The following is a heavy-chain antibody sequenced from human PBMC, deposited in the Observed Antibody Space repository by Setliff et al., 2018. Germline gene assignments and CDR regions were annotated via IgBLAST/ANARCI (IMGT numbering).Heavy chain of an antibody. V-gene: IGHV1-69-2*01. CDR2: VDPEDGET. Sequence: SCKASGYTFADYYMHWVQQAPGKGLEWMGRVDPEDGETIYAEKFQGRVTITADTSTDTAYMELSSLRSEDTAVYYCAREGYCGGDCYSIDWGQGTLVTVSS. J-gene: IGHJ4*02. CDR1: GYTFADYY. CDR3: AREGYCGGDCYSID. D-gene: IGHD2-21*02.